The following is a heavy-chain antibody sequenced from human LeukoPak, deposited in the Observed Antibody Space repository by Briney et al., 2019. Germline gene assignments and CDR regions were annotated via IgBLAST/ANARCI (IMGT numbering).Heavy chain of an antibody. J-gene: IGHJ6*03. D-gene: IGHD3-22*01. CDR3: ARDIYYYDSSGYYSYYYMDV. V-gene: IGHV4-39*07. Sequence: PSETLSLTCSVSGGSIRSSSYYWGWIRQPPGKGLEWIGSIYYSGSTYYNPSLKSRVTISVDTSKNQFSLKLSSVTAADTAVYYCARDIYYYDSSGYYSYYYMDVWGKGTTVTISS. CDR2: IYYSGST. CDR1: GGSIRSSSYY.